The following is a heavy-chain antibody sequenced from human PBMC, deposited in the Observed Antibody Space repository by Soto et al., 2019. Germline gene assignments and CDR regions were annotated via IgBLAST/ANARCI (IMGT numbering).Heavy chain of an antibody. CDR3: ARVNWAAMFDP. CDR2: IYYSGST. Sequence: SETLSLTCTVSGSSISSGGYYWSWIRQHPGKGLGWIGYIYYSGSTYYNPSLKSRVTISVDTSKNQFSLKLSSVTAADTAVYYCARVNWAAMFDPWGQGTLVTVSS. V-gene: IGHV4-31*03. D-gene: IGHD2-2*01. J-gene: IGHJ5*02. CDR1: GSSISSGGYY.